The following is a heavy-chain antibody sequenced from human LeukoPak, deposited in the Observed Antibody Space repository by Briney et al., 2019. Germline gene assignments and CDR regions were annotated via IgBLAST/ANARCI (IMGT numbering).Heavy chain of an antibody. Sequence: ASVKVSCKASRYIFTSYYIHWVRQAPGQGLEWMGWINPNNGGTKYGKKFQGRVTMTSDTSISTAYMELSRLRYDDTAMYYCARDRGSSWFADYWGQGTLSPSPQ. J-gene: IGHJ4*02. CDR2: INPNNGGT. D-gene: IGHD6-13*01. CDR3: ARDRGSSWFADY. CDR1: RYIFTSYY. V-gene: IGHV1-2*02.